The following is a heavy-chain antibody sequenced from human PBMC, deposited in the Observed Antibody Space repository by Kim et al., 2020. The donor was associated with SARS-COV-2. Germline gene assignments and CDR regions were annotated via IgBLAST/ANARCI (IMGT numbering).Heavy chain of an antibody. Sequence: STSYAQKFQGRVTMTRDTSTSTVYMELSSLRSEDTAVYYCARGGSDMNYWGQGTLVTVSS. CDR2: ST. CDR3: ARGGSDMNY. J-gene: IGHJ4*02. V-gene: IGHV1-46*01.